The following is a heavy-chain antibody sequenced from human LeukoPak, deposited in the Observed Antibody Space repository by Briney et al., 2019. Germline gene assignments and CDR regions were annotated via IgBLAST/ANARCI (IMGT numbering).Heavy chain of an antibody. CDR1: GGSISSGGYS. CDR3: ARHRIRDFWSGYYSPSYYYGMDV. J-gene: IGHJ6*02. Sequence: SETLSLTCTVSGGSISSGGYSWSWIRQHPGKGLEWIGYIYYSGSTNYNPSLKSRVTISVDTSKNQFSLKLSSVTAADTAVYYCARHRIRDFWSGYYSPSYYYGMDVWGQGTTVTVSS. V-gene: IGHV4-61*08. D-gene: IGHD3-3*01. CDR2: IYYSGST.